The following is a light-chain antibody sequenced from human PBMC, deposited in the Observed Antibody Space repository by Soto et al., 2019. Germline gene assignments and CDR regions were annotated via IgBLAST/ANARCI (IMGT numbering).Light chain of an antibody. CDR2: EDN. J-gene: IGLJ2*01. CDR1: SGSIASNY. V-gene: IGLV6-57*02. CDR3: QSSDSSNVV. Sequence: LTQPHSVSESPGKTVTISCTGTSGSIASNYVQWYQQRPGSAPTTVIYEDNQRPSGVPDRFSGSIDYSSNSASLTISGLETEDEADYYCQSSDSSNVVFGGGTKLTVL.